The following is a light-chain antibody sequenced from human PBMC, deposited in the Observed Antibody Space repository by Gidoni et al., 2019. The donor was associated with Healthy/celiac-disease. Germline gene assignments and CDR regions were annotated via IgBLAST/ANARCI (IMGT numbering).Light chain of an antibody. CDR1: QSISSY. CDR3: QQSYSTPIT. Sequence: RVTITCRASQSISSYLNWYQQKPGKAPKLLIYAASSLQSGVPSRFSGSGSGTDFTLNISSLQPEDFATYYCQQSYSTPITFGQGTRLEIK. V-gene: IGKV1-39*01. CDR2: AAS. J-gene: IGKJ5*01.